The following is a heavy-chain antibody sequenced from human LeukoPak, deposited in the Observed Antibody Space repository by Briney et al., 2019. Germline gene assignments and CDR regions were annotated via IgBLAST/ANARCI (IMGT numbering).Heavy chain of an antibody. CDR1: GFTFSSYA. V-gene: IGHV3-23*01. D-gene: IGHD1-26*01. CDR2: ISGSGGST. CDR3: AKDRVGGARPFAWYFDL. J-gene: IGHJ2*01. Sequence: GGSLRLSCAASGFTFSSYAMSLVRRAPGKGLEWVSAISGSGGSTYYADSVKGRFTISRDNSKNTLYLQMNSLRAEDTAVYYCAKDRVGGARPFAWYFDLWGRGTLVTVSS.